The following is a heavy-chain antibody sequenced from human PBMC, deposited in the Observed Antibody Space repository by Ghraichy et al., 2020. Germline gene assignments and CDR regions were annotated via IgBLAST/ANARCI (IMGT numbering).Heavy chain of an antibody. Sequence: GESLNISCAASGFTFSSYAMSWVRQAPGKGLEWVSAISGSGGSTYYADSVKGRFTISRDNSKNTLYLQMNSLRAEDTAVYYCAKASGYSSSSNWFDPWGQGTLVTVSS. D-gene: IGHD6-13*01. V-gene: IGHV3-23*01. CDR3: AKASGYSSSSNWFDP. CDR1: GFTFSSYA. J-gene: IGHJ5*02. CDR2: ISGSGGST.